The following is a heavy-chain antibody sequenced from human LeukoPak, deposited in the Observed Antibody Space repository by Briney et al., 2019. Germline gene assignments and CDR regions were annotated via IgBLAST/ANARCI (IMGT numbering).Heavy chain of an antibody. V-gene: IGHV3-30*02. CDR2: IQYHGRDK. D-gene: IGHD2-2*01. CDR1: GFTFRTSG. J-gene: IGHJ4*02. Sequence: GGSLRLSCAASGFTFRTSGMHWVRQAPGKGLEWVAFIQYHGRDKYYADSVKGRFTISRDNSKNTLYLQMNSLRAEDTAVYYCAKDPAYCSSTSCFGYWGQGTLVTVSS. CDR3: AKDPAYCSSTSCFGY.